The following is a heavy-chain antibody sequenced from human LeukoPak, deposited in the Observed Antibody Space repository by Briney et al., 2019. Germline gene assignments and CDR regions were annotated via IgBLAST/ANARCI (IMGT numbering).Heavy chain of an antibody. J-gene: IGHJ4*02. D-gene: IGHD4-23*01. CDR2: ISGSGDTS. Sequence: GGSLRLSCAASGLTFSSYAVSWVRQAPGKGLEWVSAISGSGDTSFYADSVKGRFTISRDNSKNTLYLQMNSLSAEDTAVYYWAKDFRGNGYFFDYWGQGTLVTVSS. CDR3: AKDFRGNGYFFDY. CDR1: GLTFSSYA. V-gene: IGHV3-23*01.